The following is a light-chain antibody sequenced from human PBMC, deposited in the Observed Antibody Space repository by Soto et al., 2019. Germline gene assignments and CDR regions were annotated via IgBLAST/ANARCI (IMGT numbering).Light chain of an antibody. J-gene: IGKJ4*02. Sequence: DIQMTQSPSSLSASVGARVTITCRASQGISNHLAWYQQQPGKLPKLLIYAASILQSGVPSRFSGSGSGTDFTLTISSLQQEDVGIYYCQKFTSAPFTFGGGTKVEI. CDR3: QKFTSAPFT. CDR1: QGISNH. CDR2: AAS. V-gene: IGKV1-27*01.